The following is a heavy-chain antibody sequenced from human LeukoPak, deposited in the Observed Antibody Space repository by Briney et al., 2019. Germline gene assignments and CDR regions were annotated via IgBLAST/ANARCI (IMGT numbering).Heavy chain of an antibody. CDR1: GFTFSSYS. D-gene: IGHD6-13*01. CDR2: ISSSSSTI. Sequence: PGGSLRLSCAASGFTFSSYSMNWVRQAPGKGLEWVSYISSSSSTIYYADSVKGRFTISRDNSKNTLYLQMNSLRAEDTAVYYCAKDPSSSWYGFDPWGQGTLVTVSS. V-gene: IGHV3-48*01. J-gene: IGHJ5*02. CDR3: AKDPSSSWYGFDP.